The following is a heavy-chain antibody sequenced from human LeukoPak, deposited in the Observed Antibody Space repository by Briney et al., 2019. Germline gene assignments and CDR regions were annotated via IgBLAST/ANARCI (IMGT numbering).Heavy chain of an antibody. J-gene: IGHJ6*02. V-gene: IGHV4-30-4*01. CDR1: AGSISSGDYY. D-gene: IGHD1-7*01. Sequence: SETLSLTCTVSAGSISSGDYYWSWLRQPPGKGLEWIGYIYYSGRTYYNPSLKSRVTISVDTSKNQFSLKLSSVTAADTAVYYCARNTVTTAMYYYYYYGMDVWGQGTTVTVSS. CDR2: IYYSGRT. CDR3: ARNTVTTAMYYYYYYGMDV.